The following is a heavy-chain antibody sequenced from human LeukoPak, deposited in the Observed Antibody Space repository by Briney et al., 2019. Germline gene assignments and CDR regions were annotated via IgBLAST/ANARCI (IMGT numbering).Heavy chain of an antibody. V-gene: IGHV4-34*01. CDR2: INHSGST. Sequence: SETLSLTCAVYGGSFSGYYWSWIRQPPGKGLEWIGEINHSGSTNYNPSLKSRVTISVDTSKNQFSLKLSSVTAADTAVYYCARVSGDYPNWFDPWGQGTLVTVSS. CDR3: ARVSGDYPNWFDP. D-gene: IGHD4-17*01. CDR1: GGSFSGYY. J-gene: IGHJ5*02.